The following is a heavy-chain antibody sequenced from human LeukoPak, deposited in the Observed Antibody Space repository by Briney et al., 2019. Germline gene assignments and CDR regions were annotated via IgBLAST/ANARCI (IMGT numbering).Heavy chain of an antibody. CDR2: IHASGST. V-gene: IGHV4-61*02. CDR3: AASAPSGSNWFDP. Sequence: SQTLSLTCSVSGGSITSGSYYWTWIRQTAGKGLEWIGRIHASGSTNYNPSLNSRVTISADTSKNQFSLKLSSVTAADTAVYYCAASAPSGSNWFDPSGQGILVTVSS. J-gene: IGHJ5*02. D-gene: IGHD3-22*01. CDR1: GGSITSGSYY.